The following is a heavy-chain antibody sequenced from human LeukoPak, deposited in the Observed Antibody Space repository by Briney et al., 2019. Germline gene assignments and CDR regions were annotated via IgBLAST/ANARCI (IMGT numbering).Heavy chain of an antibody. J-gene: IGHJ3*02. CDR2: VYFSGST. CDR3: ARRNDFDI. CDR1: GGSLSNYY. Sequence: SETLSLTCTVSGGSLSNYYWSWIRQAPGKGLEWIGYVYFSGSTNYNPSLKSRVTISLDTSKNLFSLKLASVTAADTAIYYCARRNDFDIWGQGTMVTVSS. V-gene: IGHV4-59*08.